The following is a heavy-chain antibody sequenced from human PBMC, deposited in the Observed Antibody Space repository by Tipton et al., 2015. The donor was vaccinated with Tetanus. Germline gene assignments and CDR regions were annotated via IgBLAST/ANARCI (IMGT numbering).Heavy chain of an antibody. CDR3: ARHVLALARVDPPDS. Sequence: LRLSCTVSGGSISSYYWTWIRQPPGKGLEWIGAVENGGTAYYNPSLRSRVTISRDTSKNQVSLRLTSVTAADTAIYYCARHVLALARVDPPDSWGQGTLVTVSS. J-gene: IGHJ4*02. CDR1: GGSISSYY. D-gene: IGHD6-6*01. V-gene: IGHV4-59*08. CDR2: VENGGTA.